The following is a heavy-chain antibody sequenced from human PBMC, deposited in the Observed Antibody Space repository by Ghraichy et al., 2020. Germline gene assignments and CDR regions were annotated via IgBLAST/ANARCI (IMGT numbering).Heavy chain of an antibody. V-gene: IGHV4-59*08. D-gene: IGHD3-16*02. CDR3: ARQSLPDRHYYYGMDV. Sequence: GSLRLSCTVSGGSISGYFSNWIRQPPGKGLEWIGNIYYSGSTSYNPSLKSRLTISVNTSKNQFSLKLTSVTAADTAVYFCARQSLPDRHYYYGMDVWGQGTTVTVSS. J-gene: IGHJ6*02. CDR2: IYYSGST. CDR1: GGSISGYF.